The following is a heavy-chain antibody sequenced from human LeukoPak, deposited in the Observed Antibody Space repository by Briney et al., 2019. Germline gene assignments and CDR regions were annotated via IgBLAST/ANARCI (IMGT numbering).Heavy chain of an antibody. CDR3: ARGGGIYGDYWYDY. D-gene: IGHD4-17*01. V-gene: IGHV3-7*01. CDR1: GFTLSSYW. Sequence: GRSLRLSCAASGFTLSSYWMSWVRQAPGKGLEWVANIKQDGSEKYYVDSVKGRFTISRDNAKNSLYLQMNSLRAEDTAVYYCARGGGIYGDYWYDYWSQGTLVTVSS. CDR2: IKQDGSEK. J-gene: IGHJ4*02.